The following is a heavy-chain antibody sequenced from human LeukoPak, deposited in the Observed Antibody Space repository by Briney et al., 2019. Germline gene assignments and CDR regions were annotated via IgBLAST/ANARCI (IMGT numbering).Heavy chain of an antibody. CDR2: IYYSGST. V-gene: IGHV4-39*07. J-gene: IGHJ4*02. Sequence: SETLSLTCTVSGGSISSSSYYWGWIRQPPGKGLEWIGSIYYSGSTYYNPSLKSRVTISADTSKNQSSLKLSSVTAADTAVYYCARVSRGVIAYYFDYWGQGTRVTVSS. CDR3: ARVSRGVIAYYFDY. CDR1: GGSISSSSYY. D-gene: IGHD3-10*01.